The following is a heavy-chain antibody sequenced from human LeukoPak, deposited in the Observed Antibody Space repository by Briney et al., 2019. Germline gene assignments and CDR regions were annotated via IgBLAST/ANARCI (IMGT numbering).Heavy chain of an antibody. CDR1: GGTFSSYA. CDR2: IIPILGTA. Sequence: ASVKVSCKASGGTFSSYAISWVRQAPGQGLEWMGRIIPILGTANYAQKFQGRVTITTDESTSTAYMELSSLRSEDTAVYYCASPRDRYSYGYDAFDIWGQGTMVTVSS. J-gene: IGHJ3*02. CDR3: ASPRDRYSYGYDAFDI. V-gene: IGHV1-69*11. D-gene: IGHD5-18*01.